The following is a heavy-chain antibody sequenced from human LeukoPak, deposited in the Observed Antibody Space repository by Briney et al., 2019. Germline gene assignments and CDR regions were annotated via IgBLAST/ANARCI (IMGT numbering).Heavy chain of an antibody. CDR2: ISSSGSTI. Sequence: GGSLRLSCAASGFTFSDYYMSWVRQAPGEGLEWVSYISSSGSTIYYADSVKGRFTISRDNAKNSLYLQMNSLRAEDTAVYYCAREASYYGSGSYSGYWGQGTLVTVSS. J-gene: IGHJ4*02. D-gene: IGHD3-10*01. CDR1: GFTFSDYY. CDR3: AREASYYGSGSYSGY. V-gene: IGHV3-11*04.